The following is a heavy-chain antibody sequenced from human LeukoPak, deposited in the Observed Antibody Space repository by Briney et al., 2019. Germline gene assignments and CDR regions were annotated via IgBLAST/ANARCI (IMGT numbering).Heavy chain of an antibody. J-gene: IGHJ4*02. V-gene: IGHV1-46*01. CDR3: ARVAYYDSSVYFFDY. Sequence: GASVKVSCKASGYTFTSYYIHWVRQAPGQGLEWMGIINPSDGSTSYAQNFQGRVTMTRDTSTSTLYTELSSLRSEDTAVYFCARVAYYDSSVYFFDYWGQGTLVTVSS. CDR2: INPSDGST. D-gene: IGHD3-22*01. CDR1: GYTFTSYY.